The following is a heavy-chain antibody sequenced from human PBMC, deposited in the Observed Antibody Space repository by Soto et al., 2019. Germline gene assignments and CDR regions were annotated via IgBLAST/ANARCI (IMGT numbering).Heavy chain of an antibody. V-gene: IGHV2-70*01. CDR3: ARMPRPGASGSYISPNYYYYGMDV. CDR1: GFSLSTSGMC. D-gene: IGHD3-10*01. CDR2: IDWDDDK. J-gene: IGHJ6*02. Sequence: GSGPTLVNPTQTLTLTCTFSGFSLSTSGMCVSWIRQPPGKALEWLALIDWDDDKYYSTSLKTRLTISKDTSKNQVVLTMTNMDPVDTATYYCARMPRPGASGSYISPNYYYYGMDVWGQGTTVTVSS.